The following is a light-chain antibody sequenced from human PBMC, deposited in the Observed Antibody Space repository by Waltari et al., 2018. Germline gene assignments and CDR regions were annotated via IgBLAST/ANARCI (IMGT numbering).Light chain of an antibody. V-gene: IGLV3-21*02. CDR1: KIGGRG. CDR3: QVWDTNNDPQVV. Sequence: SYVLTQPPSVSVALGQTASISCGGPKIGGRGVNWYQQRPGQAPMLVVHDDRDRPSGIPERCSGSNSGDTATLTITRVEAGDEADYFCQVWDTNNDPQVVIGGGTKLTVL. J-gene: IGLJ3*02. CDR2: DDR.